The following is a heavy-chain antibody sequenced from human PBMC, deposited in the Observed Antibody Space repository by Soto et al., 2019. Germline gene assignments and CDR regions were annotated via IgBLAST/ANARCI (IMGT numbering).Heavy chain of an antibody. CDR1: GYTFTSYD. J-gene: IGHJ3*02. CDR3: ARGRLHQLDAFDI. CDR2: MNPNSGNT. V-gene: IGHV1-8*01. Sequence: ASGKVSCKASGYTFTSYDINWVRQATGQGLEWMGWMNPNSGNTGYAQKFQGRVTMTRNTSISTAYMELSSLRSEDTAVYYCARGRLHQLDAFDIWCQGTMVTVSS. D-gene: IGHD6-13*01.